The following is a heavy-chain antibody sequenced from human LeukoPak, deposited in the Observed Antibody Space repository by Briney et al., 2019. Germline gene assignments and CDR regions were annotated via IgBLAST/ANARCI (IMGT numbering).Heavy chain of an antibody. J-gene: IGHJ6*03. Sequence: GGSLRLSCAASGFTFSNYAMSWVRQAPGKGLEWVSAISGGGGRTYHADSVKGRFTISRDNSKNTLYLQMTSLRAEDTAVYYCAKKGYASHYYYYIDVWGKGTTVTVSS. CDR2: ISGGGGRT. CDR3: AKKGYASHYYYYIDV. D-gene: IGHD1-1*01. V-gene: IGHV3-23*01. CDR1: GFTFSNYA.